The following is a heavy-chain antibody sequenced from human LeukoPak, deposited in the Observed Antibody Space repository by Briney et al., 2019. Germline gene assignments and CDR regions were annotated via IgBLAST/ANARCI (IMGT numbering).Heavy chain of an antibody. CDR1: GFTFSSYE. J-gene: IGHJ6*03. CDR2: ISSSGSTI. Sequence: GGSLRLSCAASGFTFSSYEMNWVRQAPGKGLEWVSYISSSGSTIYYADSVKGRFTISRDNAKNSLYLQMNSLRAEDTAVYYCARVGGNSGYYYYMDVWGKGTTVTISS. D-gene: IGHD4-23*01. V-gene: IGHV3-48*03. CDR3: ARVGGNSGYYYYMDV.